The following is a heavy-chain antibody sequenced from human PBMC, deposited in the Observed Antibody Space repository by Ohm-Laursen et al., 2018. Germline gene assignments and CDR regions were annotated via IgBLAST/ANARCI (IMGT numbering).Heavy chain of an antibody. D-gene: IGHD3-3*01. Sequence: SLRLSCTASGFTFSSYSMNWVRQAPGKGLEWVSSISSSSSYIYYADSVKGRFTISRDNAKNSLYLQMNSLRAEDTAVYYCATFGVVIMGYYGMDVWGQGTTVTVSS. CDR2: ISSSSSYI. V-gene: IGHV3-21*04. J-gene: IGHJ6*02. CDR3: ATFGVVIMGYYGMDV. CDR1: GFTFSSYS.